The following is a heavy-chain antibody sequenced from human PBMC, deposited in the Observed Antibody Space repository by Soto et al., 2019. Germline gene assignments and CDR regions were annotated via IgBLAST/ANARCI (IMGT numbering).Heavy chain of an antibody. CDR1: GGSISRDSYY. V-gene: IGHV4-31*03. D-gene: IGHD1-1*01. CDR2: IYYTGIT. J-gene: IGHJ5*01. CDR3: ATGTSSWFES. Sequence: QVQLQESGPGLVKPSQTLSLTCSVSGGSISRDSYYWTWIRQHPGKGLEWIGYIYYTGITHYSPSLRTRVTISVDTSNSQCSLNLNSVTAADTAVYYCATGTSSWFESWGQGTLVTVSS.